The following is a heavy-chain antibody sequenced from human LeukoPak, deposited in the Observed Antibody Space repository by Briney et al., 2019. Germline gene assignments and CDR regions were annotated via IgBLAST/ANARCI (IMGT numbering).Heavy chain of an antibody. CDR3: ARGLSGDPYYFDY. D-gene: IGHD7-27*01. V-gene: IGHV3-66*02. CDR2: IYSGGST. CDR1: GFTVSSYY. Sequence: AGGSLRLSCAASGFTVSSYYMSWVRQAPGKGLEWVSVIYSGGSTYYADSVKGRLTISRDNSKNPLYLQMNSLRAEDTAVYYCARGLSGDPYYFDYWSQGTLVTVPS. J-gene: IGHJ4*01.